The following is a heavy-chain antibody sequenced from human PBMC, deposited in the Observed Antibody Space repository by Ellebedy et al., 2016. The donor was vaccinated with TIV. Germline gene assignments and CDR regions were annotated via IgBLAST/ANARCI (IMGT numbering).Heavy chain of an antibody. J-gene: IGHJ5*01. CDR3: ARDPALPRGRFDP. CDR2: IYYSGSA. CDR1: GGSISNSDYY. Sequence: MPSETLSLTCTVSGGSISNSDYYWNWIRQPPGKGLEWIGSIYYSGSAYYNPSLKSRVTVSVDTSKNQFSLNLSSVTAADTAVYYCARDPALPRGRFDPWGQGTLVTVPS. V-gene: IGHV4-39*07.